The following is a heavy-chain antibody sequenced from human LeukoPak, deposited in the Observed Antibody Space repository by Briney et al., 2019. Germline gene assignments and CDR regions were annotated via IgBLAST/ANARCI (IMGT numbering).Heavy chain of an antibody. V-gene: IGHV3-64*01. Sequence: GGSLRLSCAASGFTFRTYAMHWVRQAPGKGLEYVSAISGNGGSTYYANSVKGRFTISRDNSKNTLYLQMGSLRPEDMAGYYCVTLGADYWGQGALVTVSS. J-gene: IGHJ4*02. CDR1: GFTFRTYA. CDR3: VTLGADY. D-gene: IGHD3-16*01. CDR2: ISGNGGST.